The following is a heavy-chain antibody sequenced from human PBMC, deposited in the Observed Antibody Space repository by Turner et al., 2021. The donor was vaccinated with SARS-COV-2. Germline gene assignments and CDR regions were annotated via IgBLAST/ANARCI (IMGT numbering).Heavy chain of an antibody. CDR1: GFTFSSYG. CDR2: ISYDGSNK. V-gene: IGHV3-30*18. J-gene: IGHJ4*02. D-gene: IGHD3-3*01. CDR3: AKDDNYDFWTGYYMY. Sequence: QVQLEESGGGVVQPGRSLRLSCAASGFTFSSYGMHWVRQAPGKGLEWVAVISYDGSNKYYADSVKGRFTISRDNSKNTLYLQMNSLRAEDTAVYYCAKDDNYDFWTGYYMYWGQGTLVTVSS.